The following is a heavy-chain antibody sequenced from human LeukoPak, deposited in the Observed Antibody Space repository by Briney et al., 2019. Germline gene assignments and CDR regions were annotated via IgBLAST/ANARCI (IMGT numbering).Heavy chain of an antibody. CDR1: GFTVSSNY. D-gene: IGHD6-13*01. J-gene: IGHJ5*02. Sequence: GGSLRLSCAASGFTVSSNYMSWVRQAQGKGLEWVSVIYSGGSTYYADSVKGRFTISRDNSKNTLYLQMNSLRAEDTAVYYCARGYGAAAASNWFDPWGQGTLVTVSS. CDR2: IYSGGST. V-gene: IGHV3-66*01. CDR3: ARGYGAAAASNWFDP.